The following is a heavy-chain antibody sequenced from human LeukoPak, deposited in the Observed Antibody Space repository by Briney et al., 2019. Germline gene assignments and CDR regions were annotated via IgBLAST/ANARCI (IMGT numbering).Heavy chain of an antibody. V-gene: IGHV3-30*02. CDR1: GFTFSSYG. J-gene: IGHJ5*02. CDR2: IRYDGSNK. D-gene: IGHD5-18*01. Sequence: GGSLRLSCAASGFTFSSYGMHWVRQAPGKGLEWVAFIRYDGSNKYYADSAKGRFTISRDNSKNTLYLQMNSLRAEDTAVYYCAKDGIQQQTDNWFDPWGQGTLVTVST. CDR3: AKDGIQQQTDNWFDP.